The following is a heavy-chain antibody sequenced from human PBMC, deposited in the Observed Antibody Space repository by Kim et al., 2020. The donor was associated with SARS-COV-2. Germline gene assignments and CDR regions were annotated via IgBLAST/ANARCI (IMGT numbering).Heavy chain of an antibody. Sequence: STYIHYAGSVKGRFTISRDNANNSRYLQMNSLRADDTAVYYCASDLPGDSCYWGQGTLVTVSS. CDR3: ASDLPGDSCY. CDR2: STYI. D-gene: IGHD3-10*01. V-gene: IGHV3-21*01. J-gene: IGHJ4*02.